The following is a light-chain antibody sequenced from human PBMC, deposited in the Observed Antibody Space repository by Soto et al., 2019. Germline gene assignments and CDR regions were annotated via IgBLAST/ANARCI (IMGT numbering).Light chain of an antibody. V-gene: IGKV3-15*01. Sequence: IVVTHSPATLSLSPGETATLSCRASQSVSSYLAWYQQKPGQAPRLLIYSASASATGVPSRFSGSGSWTEFTLSISSLQSEDFAVYFCQQYNTCPPTFAKGTNV. CDR1: QSVSSY. CDR3: QQYNTCPPT. J-gene: IGKJ1*01. CDR2: SAS.